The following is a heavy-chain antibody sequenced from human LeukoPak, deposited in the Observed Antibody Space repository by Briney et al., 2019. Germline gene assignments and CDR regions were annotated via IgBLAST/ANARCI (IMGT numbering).Heavy chain of an antibody. CDR1: GFMFSSNW. Sequence: GSMRLSCAASGFMFSSNWMSWVRLAPGKGLERVANIKEDGTETYYVDSVKGRFTISRGNAKNSLYLQMNSLRVEDTAVYYCAKEGRSLQTYWGQGTLVTVSS. J-gene: IGHJ4*02. D-gene: IGHD5-24*01. CDR2: IKEDGTET. CDR3: AKEGRSLQTY. V-gene: IGHV3-7*03.